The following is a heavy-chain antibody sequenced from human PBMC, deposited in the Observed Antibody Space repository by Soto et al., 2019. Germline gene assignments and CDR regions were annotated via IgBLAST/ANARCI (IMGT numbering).Heavy chain of an antibody. D-gene: IGHD3-3*01. V-gene: IGHV3-72*01. CDR2: IRNKANSYTT. Sequence: CAVSGFTFSDHYMDWVRQAPGKGLEWVGHIRNKANSYTTEYAASVRGRFTISRDDSKNSPYLHMNSLITEDTAVYYCATGSGADYPFDIWGQGTMVTVSS. J-gene: IGHJ3*02. CDR3: ATGSGADYPFDI. CDR1: GFTFSDHY.